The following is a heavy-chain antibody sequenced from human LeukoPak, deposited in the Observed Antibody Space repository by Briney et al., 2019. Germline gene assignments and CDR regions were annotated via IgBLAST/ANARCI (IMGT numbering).Heavy chain of an antibody. D-gene: IGHD2-2*01. J-gene: IGHJ4*02. CDR2: ISGNGDNT. CDR3: AKDRSWKSTRCITFDY. Sequence: PGGSLRLSCAASGFTFSDYAMSWVRQAPGKGLEWVSTISGNGDNTYYADSVKGRFTISRDNSKNTLYLQMSSLRADDTAVYYCAKDRSWKSTRCITFDYWGQGTLVTVSS. V-gene: IGHV3-23*01. CDR1: GFTFSDYA.